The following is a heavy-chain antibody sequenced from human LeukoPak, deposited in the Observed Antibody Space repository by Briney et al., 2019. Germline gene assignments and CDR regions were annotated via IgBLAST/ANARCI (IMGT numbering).Heavy chain of an antibody. J-gene: IGHJ4*02. D-gene: IGHD1-26*01. CDR1: GFTFSTYA. Sequence: GSLRLSCAASGFTFSTYAMNWVRRAPGKGLEWVAVISYDGRQNYYADSVKGRFTISRDNAKNTLYLQMDSLRAEDTAVYYCARVGIGNYYGDCWGQGTLVTVSS. CDR3: ARVGIGNYYGDC. V-gene: IGHV3-30*04. CDR2: ISYDGRQN.